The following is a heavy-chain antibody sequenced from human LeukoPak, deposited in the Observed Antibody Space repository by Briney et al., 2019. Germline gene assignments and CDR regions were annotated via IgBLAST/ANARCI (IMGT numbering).Heavy chain of an antibody. J-gene: IGHJ5*02. V-gene: IGHV4-4*02. D-gene: IGHD3-10*01. CDR3: ARVPMVRGVISNNWFDP. CDR2: IYHSGST. Sequence: SETLSLTCAVSGGSISSSNWWSWVRQPPGKGLEWIGEIYHSGSTNYNPSLKSRVTISVDTSKNQFSLKLSSVTAADTAVYYCARVPMVRGVISNNWFDPWGQGTLVTVSS. CDR1: GGSISSSNW.